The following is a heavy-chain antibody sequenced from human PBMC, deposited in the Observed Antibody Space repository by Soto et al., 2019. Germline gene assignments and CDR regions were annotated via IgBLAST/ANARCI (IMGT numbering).Heavy chain of an antibody. V-gene: IGHV6-1*01. CDR3: VRDYIVETMDLFEY. Sequence: TLSLTCGTAVAPFFYNRVTWHWIMQSPSRGLDWLGRIYYRSRWYTDYAISVKSRMTISADTSKNQFSLQLNSVTPEDTAVYFCVRDYIVETMDLFEYWGRGALVTVSS. J-gene: IGHJ4*02. CDR2: IYYRSRWYT. CDR1: VAPFFYNRVT. D-gene: IGHD5-12*01.